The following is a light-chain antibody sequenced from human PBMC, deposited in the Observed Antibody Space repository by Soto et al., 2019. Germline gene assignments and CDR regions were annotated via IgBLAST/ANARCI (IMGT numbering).Light chain of an antibody. CDR3: QPYKSYSPIT. V-gene: IGKV1-5*01. CDR1: QSISNS. Sequence: DIQMTQSPSTRSASVGDRVTMTCRASQSISNSLAWYQQKPGKAPKLLIYDASNLQSGVPSRFSGSVSGTEFTLTISSLQPDDFATYYCQPYKSYSPITFGQGTRLE. CDR2: DAS. J-gene: IGKJ5*01.